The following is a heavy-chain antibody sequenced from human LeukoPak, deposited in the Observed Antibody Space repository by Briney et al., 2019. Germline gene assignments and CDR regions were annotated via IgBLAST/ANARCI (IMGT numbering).Heavy chain of an antibody. Sequence: ASVKVSCKASGYTFTSYAMHWVRQAPGQRLEWMGWINAGNGNTKYSQKFQGRVTITRDTSASTAYMELSSLRSEDTAVYYCARDLDYYDSSGYYYYYFDYWGQGTLVTVSS. V-gene: IGHV1-3*01. CDR3: ARDLDYYDSSGYYYYYFDY. D-gene: IGHD3-22*01. CDR1: GYTFTSYA. CDR2: INAGNGNT. J-gene: IGHJ4*02.